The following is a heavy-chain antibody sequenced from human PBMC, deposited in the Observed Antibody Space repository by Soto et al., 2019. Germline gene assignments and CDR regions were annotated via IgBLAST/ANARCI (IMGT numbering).Heavy chain of an antibody. CDR3: ARDLRGYYDSSGYSPSIFDY. CDR1: GGTFSSYT. CDR2: IIPILGIA. D-gene: IGHD3-22*01. J-gene: IGHJ4*02. V-gene: IGHV1-69*04. Sequence: SVKVSCKASGGTFSSYTISWVRQAPGQGLEWMGRIIPILGIANYAQKFQGRVTITADKSTSTAYMELSSLRSEDTAVYYCARDLRGYYDSSGYSPSIFDYWGQGTLVTVSS.